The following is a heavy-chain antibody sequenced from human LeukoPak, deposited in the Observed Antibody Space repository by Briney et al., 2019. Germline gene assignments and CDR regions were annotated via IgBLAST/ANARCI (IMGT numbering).Heavy chain of an antibody. CDR2: MNPTSGNT. CDR3: ARSFDSSGYYYHY. CDR1: GYTFTSYD. J-gene: IGHJ4*02. Sequence: RASVKVSCKASGYTFTSYDINWVRQATGQGLEWMGWMNPTSGNTGYAQKFQGRVTMTRNTSISTAYMELSSLRSEDTAVYYCARSFDSSGYYYHYWGQGTLVTVSS. D-gene: IGHD3-22*01. V-gene: IGHV1-8*01.